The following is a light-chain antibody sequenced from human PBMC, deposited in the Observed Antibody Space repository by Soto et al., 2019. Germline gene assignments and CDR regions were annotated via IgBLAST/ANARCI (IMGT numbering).Light chain of an antibody. V-gene: IGLV2-14*01. J-gene: IGLJ3*02. CDR2: EVS. CDR3: SSYTSSSTWV. CDR1: SSDVGGYNY. Sequence: QSVLTQPASVSGSPGQSITISCTGTSSDVGGYNYVSWYQQYPGKAPKLMIYEVSNRPSGVSNRFSGSKSGNTASLTISGLQAEEEADYYCSSYTSSSTWVFGGGTKRTVL.